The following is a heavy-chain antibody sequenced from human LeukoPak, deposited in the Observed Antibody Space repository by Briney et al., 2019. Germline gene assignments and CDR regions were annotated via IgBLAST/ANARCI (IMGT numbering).Heavy chain of an antibody. D-gene: IGHD3-10*01. J-gene: IGHJ3*02. CDR2: INPNSGGT. V-gene: IGHV1-2*04. CDR1: GYTFTGYY. Sequence: GASVKVSCKASGYTFTGYYMHWVRQAPGQGLEWMGWINPNSGGTNYAQKFQGWVTMTRDTSISTAYMELSRLRSDDTAVYYCARFGMVRGVADAFDIWGQGTMVTVSS. CDR3: ARFGMVRGVADAFDI.